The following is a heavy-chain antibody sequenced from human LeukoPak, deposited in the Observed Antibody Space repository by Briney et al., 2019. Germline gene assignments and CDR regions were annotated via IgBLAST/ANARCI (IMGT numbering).Heavy chain of an antibody. CDR2: IIPIFGTA. CDR1: GYTFTSYA. D-gene: IGHD3-22*01. V-gene: IGHV1-69*13. Sequence: ASVKVSCKASGYTFTSYAMHWVRQAPGQRLEWMGGIIPIFGTANYAQKFQGRVTITADESTSTAYMELSSLRSEDTAVYYCARALTYYYDSSGYYFDYWGQGTLVTVSS. CDR3: ARALTYYYDSSGYYFDY. J-gene: IGHJ4*02.